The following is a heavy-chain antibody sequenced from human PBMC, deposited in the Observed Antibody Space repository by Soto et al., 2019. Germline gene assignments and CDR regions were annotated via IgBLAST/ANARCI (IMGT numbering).Heavy chain of an antibody. CDR3: AQAGWLDPPFDY. V-gene: IGHV3-23*01. CDR2: ISGSGGST. J-gene: IGHJ4*02. D-gene: IGHD6-19*01. CDR1: GLTFSRYA. Sequence: EVQVLESGGGLVQPGGSLRLSCAASGLTFSRYAMSWVRQAPGKGLEWVAAISGSGGSTYYADSVKGRFTISRDNSKNTRYLQMNSLRAEDTAVYYCAQAGWLDPPFDYWGQGTLVTVSS.